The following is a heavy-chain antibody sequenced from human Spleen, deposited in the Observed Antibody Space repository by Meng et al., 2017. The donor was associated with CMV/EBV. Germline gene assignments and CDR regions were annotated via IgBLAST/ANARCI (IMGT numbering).Heavy chain of an antibody. CDR1: GSTFTAYY. CDR3: AREGVGAYNFDY. Sequence: CKASGSTFTAYYIHWVRQAPGQGLEWMGWINPNSGGTSYAQKFQGRVTMTRDTSISTVYMELRRLRSDDTAAYYCAREGVGAYNFDYWGQGTLVTVSS. J-gene: IGHJ4*02. D-gene: IGHD1-26*01. CDR2: INPNSGGT. V-gene: IGHV1-2*02.